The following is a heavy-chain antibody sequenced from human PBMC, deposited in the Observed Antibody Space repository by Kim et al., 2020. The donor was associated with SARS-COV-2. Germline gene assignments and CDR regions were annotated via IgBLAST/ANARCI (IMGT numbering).Heavy chain of an antibody. Sequence: SETLSLTCTVSSGSISTYYWSWIRQPPGKGLEWIGYISHSGNTNYNPSLKSRVTISVDTSKNQFSLRLSSVTAADTAMYYCARHSGGLSDWFDPWGQGTL. V-gene: IGHV4-59*08. J-gene: IGHJ5*02. CDR2: ISHSGNT. CDR3: ARHSGGLSDWFDP. D-gene: IGHD3-10*01. CDR1: SGSISTYY.